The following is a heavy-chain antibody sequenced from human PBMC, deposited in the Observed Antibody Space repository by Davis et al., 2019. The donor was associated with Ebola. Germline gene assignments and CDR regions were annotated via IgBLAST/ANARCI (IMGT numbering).Heavy chain of an antibody. J-gene: IGHJ4*02. V-gene: IGHV1-3*01. CDR3: ARGANTAMVGD. Sequence: AASVKVSCKASGYTFTSYAMHWVRQAPGQRREWMGWINAGNGNTKYSQKFQGRVTITRDTSASTAYMELSSLRSEDTAVYYCARGANTAMVGDWGQGTLVTVSS. CDR2: INAGNGNT. CDR1: GYTFTSYA. D-gene: IGHD5-18*01.